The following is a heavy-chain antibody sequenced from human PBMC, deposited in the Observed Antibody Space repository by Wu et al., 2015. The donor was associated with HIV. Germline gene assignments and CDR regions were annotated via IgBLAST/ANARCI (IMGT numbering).Heavy chain of an antibody. J-gene: IGHJ4*02. Sequence: QVQLVQSGAEVKKPVSSVKVSCKASGGTFRNYAINWVRQPPGQGLEWMGRIIPTFDTTNYAQQFQGRVTITADEFMTTAYMELTSLRSEDTAVYYCATGGFLWGSYRYKSPDRWGQGTLITVSS. D-gene: IGHD3-16*02. CDR3: ATGGFLWGSYRYKSPDR. V-gene: IGHV1-69*13. CDR2: IIPTFDTT. CDR1: GGTFRNYA.